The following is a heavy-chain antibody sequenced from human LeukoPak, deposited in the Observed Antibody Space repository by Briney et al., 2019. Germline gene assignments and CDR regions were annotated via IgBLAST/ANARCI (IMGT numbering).Heavy chain of an antibody. CDR2: IYTSGST. Sequence: SETLSLTCTVSGGSISSYYWSWIRQPPGKGLEWIGYIYTSGSTNYNPSLKSRVTISLDTSKNQFSLKLSSVTAADTAVTYCGIHLGRFDPWGQGTLVTVSS. V-gene: IGHV4-59*08. CDR1: GGSISSYY. J-gene: IGHJ5*02. CDR3: GIHLGRFDP.